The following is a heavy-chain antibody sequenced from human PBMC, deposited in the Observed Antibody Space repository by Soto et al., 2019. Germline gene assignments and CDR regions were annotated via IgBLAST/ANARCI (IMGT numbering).Heavy chain of an antibody. CDR1: GFNFNIYA. CDR3: AKDLRPDGRYDLDY. Sequence: PGGSLRLSCAAYGFNFNIYAMNWVRQAPGKGLEWVACIIGNSEATYYADSVKGRFTISRDNSNHILYLQLSSLRVEDTAIYYCAKDLRPDGRYDLDYWGQGTRVTVSS. D-gene: IGHD3-3*01. J-gene: IGHJ4*02. CDR2: IIGNSEAT. V-gene: IGHV3-23*01.